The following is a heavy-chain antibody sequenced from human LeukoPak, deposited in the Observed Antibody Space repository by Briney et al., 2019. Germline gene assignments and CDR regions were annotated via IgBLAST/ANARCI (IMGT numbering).Heavy chain of an antibody. D-gene: IGHD3-10*01. Sequence: SVKVSCKASGFTFTGSAMQWVRQARGQRLEWIGWIVVGSGNTNYAEKFQERVTITRDMSTSTDYMELSSLRSEDTDVYYCAADLRCGELALDYWGQGTLVTVSS. CDR1: GFTFTGSA. CDR3: AADLRCGELALDY. CDR2: IVVGSGNT. V-gene: IGHV1-58*02. J-gene: IGHJ4*02.